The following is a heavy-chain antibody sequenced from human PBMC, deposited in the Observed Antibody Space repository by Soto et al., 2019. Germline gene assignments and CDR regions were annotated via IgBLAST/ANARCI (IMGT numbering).Heavy chain of an antibody. Sequence: GGSLRLSCAASGFTFTDYVLSWVRQAPGKGLEWVATISGIGGSTYLADSVKGRLSISRDNSKNTVSLLMNSLRAEDTAVYFCARGSSGYISSWYYFDYWGRGTLVTVYS. D-gene: IGHD6-13*01. CDR1: GFTFTDYV. CDR3: ARGSSGYISSWYYFDY. J-gene: IGHJ4*02. V-gene: IGHV3-23*01. CDR2: ISGIGGST.